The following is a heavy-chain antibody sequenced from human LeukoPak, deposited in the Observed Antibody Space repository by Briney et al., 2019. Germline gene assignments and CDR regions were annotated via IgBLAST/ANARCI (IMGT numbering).Heavy chain of an antibody. CDR3: AKDLWNYGSGSYYNEY. CDR1: GITLNIFA. Sequence: GGSLRLSCAASGITLNIFAMNWVRQAPGKGLEWVSAITHSGTNTFYRDSVKGRFTVSRDNSKNTIFLQMNTLRAEDTAVYYCAKDLWNYGSGSYYNEYWGQGTLVTVSS. J-gene: IGHJ4*02. CDR2: ITHSGTNT. V-gene: IGHV3-23*01. D-gene: IGHD3-10*01.